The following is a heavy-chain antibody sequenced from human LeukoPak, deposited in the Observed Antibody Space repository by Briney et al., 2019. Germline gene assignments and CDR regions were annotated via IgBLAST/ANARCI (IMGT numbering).Heavy chain of an antibody. CDR3: ARGRGMHYDSSGRPLDY. V-gene: IGHV1-18*01. J-gene: IGHJ4*02. Sequence: ASVKVSCKASGYTFTSYGISWVRQAPGQGLEWMGWISAYNGNTNYAQKLQGRVTMTTDTSTSTAYMELRSLRSDDTAVYYCARGRGMHYDSSGRPLDYWGQGTLVIVSS. CDR2: ISAYNGNT. D-gene: IGHD3-22*01. CDR1: GYTFTSYG.